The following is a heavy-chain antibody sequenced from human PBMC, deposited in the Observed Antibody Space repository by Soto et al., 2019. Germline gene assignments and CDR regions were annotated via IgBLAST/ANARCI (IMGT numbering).Heavy chain of an antibody. Sequence: QVQLVQSGAEVKKPGASVKVSCKASGYTFTSYGISWVRQAPGQGLWWMGWISAYNGNTNYAQKLQGRVTMTTDTSTSTAYMELRSVRSDDAAGYYCGRTHGSSALGWFDPWGQGTLVTVSS. CDR3: GRTHGSSALGWFDP. J-gene: IGHJ5*02. CDR2: ISAYNGNT. D-gene: IGHD6-6*01. V-gene: IGHV1-18*01. CDR1: GYTFTSYG.